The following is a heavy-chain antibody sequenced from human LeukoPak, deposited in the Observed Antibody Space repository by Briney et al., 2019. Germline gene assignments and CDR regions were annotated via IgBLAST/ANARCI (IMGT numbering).Heavy chain of an antibody. CDR1: GFTFSTYW. Sequence: GGSLRLSCAASGFTFSTYWMSWVRQAPGKGLEWVANIKQDGSEKHYVDSVKGRFTISRDNAKNSVYLQMNSLRAEDMAVYYCAGTNGYCSGGKCSEYYYYYGMDVWGQGTTVTVSS. J-gene: IGHJ6*02. CDR3: AGTNGYCSGGKCSEYYYYYGMDV. CDR2: IKQDGSEK. D-gene: IGHD2-15*01. V-gene: IGHV3-7*01.